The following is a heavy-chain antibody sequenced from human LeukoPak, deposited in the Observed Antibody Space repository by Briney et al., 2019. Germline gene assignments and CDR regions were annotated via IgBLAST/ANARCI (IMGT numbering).Heavy chain of an antibody. Sequence: ASVTVSCKVSGYTLTELSMHWVRQAPGKGLEWMGGFDPEDGETIYAQKFQGRVTMTEDTSTDTAHMELSSLRSEDTAVYYCATDGVVGATTEYYFDYWGQGTLVTVSS. D-gene: IGHD1-26*01. J-gene: IGHJ4*02. CDR3: ATDGVVGATTEYYFDY. CDR2: FDPEDGET. CDR1: GYTLTELS. V-gene: IGHV1-24*01.